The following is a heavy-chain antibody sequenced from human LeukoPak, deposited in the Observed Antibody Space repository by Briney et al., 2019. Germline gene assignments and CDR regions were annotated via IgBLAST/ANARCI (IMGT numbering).Heavy chain of an antibody. CDR1: GYTFPSNY. CDR3: ARDNSVRDEAWWFNP. CDR2: ISPSGGST. Sequence: ASVRGSCKAFGYTFPSNYMHWVRQAPGQGPEGMGVISPSGGSTTYAQKFQGRVTLTRDMSTSTDYLELSSLRSEDTAVYYCARDNSVRDEAWWFNPWGQGTLVTVSS. V-gene: IGHV1-46*01. D-gene: IGHD5-24*01. J-gene: IGHJ5*02.